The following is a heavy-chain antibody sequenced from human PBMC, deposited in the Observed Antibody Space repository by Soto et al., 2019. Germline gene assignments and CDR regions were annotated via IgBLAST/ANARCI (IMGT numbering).Heavy chain of an antibody. J-gene: IGHJ6*02. CDR2: ISSSSSYI. D-gene: IGHD2-2*01. V-gene: IGHV3-21*01. CDR1: GFTFSSYS. CDR3: ASIVVVPAAIPWYYYGMDV. Sequence: EVQLVESGGGLVKPGGSLRLSCAASGFTFSSYSMNWVRQAPGKGLEWVSSISSSSSYIYYADSVKGRFTISRDNAKNSLYLQMNSLRAEDTAVYYCASIVVVPAAIPWYYYGMDVWGQGTTVTVSS.